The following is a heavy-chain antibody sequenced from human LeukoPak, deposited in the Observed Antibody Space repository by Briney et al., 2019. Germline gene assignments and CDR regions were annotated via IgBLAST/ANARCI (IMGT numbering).Heavy chain of an antibody. V-gene: IGHV1-69*13. D-gene: IGHD1-26*01. Sequence: ASVKVSCKASGGTFSSYAISWVRQAPGQGLEWMGGIIPIFGTANYAQKFQGRVTITADESTSTAYMELSSLRSEDTAVYYCARGGSSGSYRPFDLWGRGTLVTVSS. J-gene: IGHJ2*01. CDR2: IIPIFGTA. CDR1: GGTFSSYA. CDR3: ARGGSSGSYRPFDL.